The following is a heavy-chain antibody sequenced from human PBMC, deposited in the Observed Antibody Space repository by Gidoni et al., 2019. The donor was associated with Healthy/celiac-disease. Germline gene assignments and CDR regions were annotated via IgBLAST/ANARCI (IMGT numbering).Heavy chain of an antibody. Sequence: EVQLVESGGGLVQPGGSLRLSCAASAFTFSSYWMSWVRQAPGKGLEWVANIKQDGSEKYYVDSVKGRFTISRDNAKNSLYLQMNSLRAEDTAVYYCAREMGGGWFDPWGQGTLVTVSS. J-gene: IGHJ5*02. CDR1: AFTFSSYW. D-gene: IGHD3-16*01. V-gene: IGHV3-7*04. CDR3: AREMGGGWFDP. CDR2: IKQDGSEK.